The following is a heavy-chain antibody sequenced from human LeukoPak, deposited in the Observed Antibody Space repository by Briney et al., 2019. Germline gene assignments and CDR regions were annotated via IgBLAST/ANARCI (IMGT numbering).Heavy chain of an antibody. V-gene: IGHV3-49*04. D-gene: IGHD6-6*01. J-gene: IGHJ4*02. CDR3: TRDHSSSSGFNY. CDR2: IRSKAYGGTT. Sequence: GGSLRLSCTASGFTFGDYAMSWVRQAPGKGLEWVGFIRSKAYGGTTEYAASVKGRFTISRDDSKSIAYLQMNSLKTEDTAVYYCTRDHSSSSGFNYWGRGTLVTVSS. CDR1: GFTFGDYA.